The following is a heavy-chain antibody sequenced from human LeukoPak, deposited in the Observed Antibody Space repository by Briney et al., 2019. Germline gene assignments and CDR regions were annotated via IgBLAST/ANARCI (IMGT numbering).Heavy chain of an antibody. V-gene: IGHV4-34*01. J-gene: IGHJ3*02. CDR1: GGSFSGYY. D-gene: IGHD2-15*01. Sequence: SETLSLTCASYGGSFSGYYWSWIRQPPGKGLEWIGEINQSGNTNYNPSLKSRVTISIDTSKNQFSLKLSSVTAADTAVYYCARAGCSGGSCYESRGAFDIWGQGTMVTVSS. CDR2: INQSGNT. CDR3: ARAGCSGGSCYESRGAFDI.